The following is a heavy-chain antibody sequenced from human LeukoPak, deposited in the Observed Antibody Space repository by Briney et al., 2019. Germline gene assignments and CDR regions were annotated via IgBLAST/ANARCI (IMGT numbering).Heavy chain of an antibody. CDR1: GGTFSSYA. Sequence: SVKVSCKASGGTFSSYAISWVRQAPGRGLEWMGGIIPIFGTANYAQKFQGRVTITADESTSTAYMELSSLRSEDTAVYYCARTLYYYGSGSSLVFYYYYMDVWGKGTTVTISS. V-gene: IGHV1-69*13. CDR3: ARTLYYYGSGSSLVFYYYYMDV. D-gene: IGHD3-10*01. J-gene: IGHJ6*03. CDR2: IIPIFGTA.